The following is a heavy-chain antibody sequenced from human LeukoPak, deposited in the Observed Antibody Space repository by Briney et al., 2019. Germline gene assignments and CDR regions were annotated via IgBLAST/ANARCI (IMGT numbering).Heavy chain of an antibody. CDR3: ARGPPVGDFWSGYYYYYYYMDV. CDR2: INHSGST. J-gene: IGHJ6*03. Sequence: SETLSLTCAVYGGSFSGYYWSWLRQPPGKGLEWIGEINHSGSTNYNPSLKSRVTISVDTSKNQFSLKLSSVTAADTAVYYCARGPPVGDFWSGYYYYYYYMDVWGKGTTVTVSS. CDR1: GGSFSGYY. V-gene: IGHV4-34*01. D-gene: IGHD3-3*01.